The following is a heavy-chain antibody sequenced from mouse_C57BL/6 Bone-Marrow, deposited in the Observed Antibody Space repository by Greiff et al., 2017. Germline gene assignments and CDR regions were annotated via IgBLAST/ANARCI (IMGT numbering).Heavy chain of an antibody. CDR1: GFNIKADY. V-gene: IGHV14-4*01. CDR2: IDPENGDT. CDR3: TTLYYGNYDYFDY. D-gene: IGHD2-1*01. Sequence: VQLQQSGAELVRPGASVKLSCTASGFNIKADYMHWVKQRPEQGLEWIGWIDPENGDTEYASKFQGKATITADTSSNTAYLQLSSLTSEDTAVYYCTTLYYGNYDYFDYWGQGTTLTVSS. J-gene: IGHJ2*01.